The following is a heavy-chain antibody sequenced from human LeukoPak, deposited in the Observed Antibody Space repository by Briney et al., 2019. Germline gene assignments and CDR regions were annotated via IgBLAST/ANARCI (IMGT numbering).Heavy chain of an antibody. CDR1: GFSFSIYG. CDR2: IWYDGSNK. CDR3: ARGTGHYYYCMDV. Sequence: GRSLRLPCAASGFSFSIYGMHWVRQAPGKGLEWVAVIWYDGSNKYYADSVKGRFTISRDNSKNTVFLQMNSLRAEDTAVYYCARGTGHYYYCMDVWGKGTTVTVSS. J-gene: IGHJ6*03. V-gene: IGHV3-33*01. D-gene: IGHD1-1*01.